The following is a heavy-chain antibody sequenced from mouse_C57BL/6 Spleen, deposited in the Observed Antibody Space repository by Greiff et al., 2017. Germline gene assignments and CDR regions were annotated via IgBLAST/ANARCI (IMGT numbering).Heavy chain of an antibody. CDR2: IDPSDSET. CDR1: GYTFTSYW. Sequence: QVQLQQPGAELVRPGSSVKLSCKASGYTFTSYWMHWVKQRPIQGLEWIGNIDPSDSETHYNQKFKDKATLTVDKSSSTAYMQLSSLTSEDSAVYYCARAYYSKEAWFAYWGQGTLVTVSA. CDR3: ARAYYSKEAWFAY. D-gene: IGHD2-5*01. V-gene: IGHV1-52*01. J-gene: IGHJ3*01.